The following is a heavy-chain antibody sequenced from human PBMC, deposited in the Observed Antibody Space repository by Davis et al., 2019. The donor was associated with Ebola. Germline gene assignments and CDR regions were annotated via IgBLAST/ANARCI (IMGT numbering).Heavy chain of an antibody. CDR3: TSSTSHDAFDI. CDR1: GGSITSSNC. CDR2: IYHSGST. J-gene: IGHJ3*02. V-gene: IGHV4-4*02. D-gene: IGHD2-2*01. Sequence: SETLSLTCAVSGGSITSSNCWSWVRQPPGKGLEWIGEIYHSGSTNYNPSLKSRVTISVDKSKNQSSLKLSSVTAADTAVYYCTSSTSHDAFDIWGQGTMVTVSS.